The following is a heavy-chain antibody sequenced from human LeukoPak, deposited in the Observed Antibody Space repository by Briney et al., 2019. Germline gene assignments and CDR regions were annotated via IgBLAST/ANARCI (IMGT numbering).Heavy chain of an antibody. V-gene: IGHV3-7*01. CDR2: LKQDGSEK. Sequence: GGSLRLSCAASGFTFSKYWMMWVRQAPGKGLEWVANLKQDGSEKDYVDSVKGRFTVSRDNAENSLYLQMNSLGVEDTDVYYCDRDGVVYFRVSYGTYKYYYYMDVWGKGTTVTVSS. CDR1: GFTFSKYW. CDR3: DRDGVVYFRVSYGTYKYYYYMDV. J-gene: IGHJ6*03. D-gene: IGHD2-8*02.